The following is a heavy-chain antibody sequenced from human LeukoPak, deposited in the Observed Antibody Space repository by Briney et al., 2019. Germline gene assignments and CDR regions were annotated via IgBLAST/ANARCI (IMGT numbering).Heavy chain of an antibody. Sequence: SETLSLTCIVSGASISSSNYYWGWIRQPPGTGLEWIGSIYYGGSSHYNPSLKSRVTTSVDTSRNLFSLKLSSVTAADTAVYYCARGGNGLWFGKYYYYYGMDVWGKGTTVTVSS. CDR1: GASISSSNYY. CDR2: IYYGGSS. V-gene: IGHV4-39*01. CDR3: ARGGNGLWFGKYYYYYGMDV. D-gene: IGHD3-10*01. J-gene: IGHJ6*04.